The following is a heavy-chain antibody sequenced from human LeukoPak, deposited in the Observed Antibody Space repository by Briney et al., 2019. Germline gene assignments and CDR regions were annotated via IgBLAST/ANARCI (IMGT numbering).Heavy chain of an antibody. CDR3: AAEGGGNSTTDAFDI. CDR1: GFTFDDYG. CDR2: INWNGGST. Sequence: GGSLRLSCAASGFTFDDYGMSWVRQAPGKGLEWVSGINWNGGSTGYADSVKGRFTISRDNAKNSLYLQMNSLRAEDTALYYCAAEGGGNSTTDAFDIWGQGTMVTVSS. J-gene: IGHJ3*02. D-gene: IGHD4-23*01. V-gene: IGHV3-20*04.